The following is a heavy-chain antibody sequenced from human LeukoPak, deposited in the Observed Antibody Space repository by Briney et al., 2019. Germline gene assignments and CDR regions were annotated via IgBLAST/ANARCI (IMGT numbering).Heavy chain of an antibody. V-gene: IGHV1-2*02. CDR3: GTLLSNGPFDY. Sequence: ASVKVSSKASRYTFTCYYMHWVRQAPGQGLEWLGWIYPNSGATKYAQKFQGRVTMTRDTSISTAYMELSGLRSDDTAVYYCGTLLSNGPFDYWGQGSLVTVSS. CDR1: RYTFTCYY. J-gene: IGHJ4*02. CDR2: IYPNSGAT.